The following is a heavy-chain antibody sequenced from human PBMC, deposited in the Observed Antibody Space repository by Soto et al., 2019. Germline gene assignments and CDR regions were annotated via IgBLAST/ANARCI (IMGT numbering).Heavy chain of an antibody. D-gene: IGHD1-1*01. CDR1: GFSLTTLGVG. J-gene: IGHJ3*01. CDR2: IYWDDDR. V-gene: IGHV2-5*02. Sequence: QITLKESGPTLVKPTQALTLTCSFSGFSLTTLGVGVGWVRQPPGKALEWLALIYWDDDRQYSPSLKSRLTITKDTSNTQVVLRMTNLDPVDPGTYYCAHTQLTTAANAFDVWGQGTIGTVSS. CDR3: AHTQLTTAANAFDV.